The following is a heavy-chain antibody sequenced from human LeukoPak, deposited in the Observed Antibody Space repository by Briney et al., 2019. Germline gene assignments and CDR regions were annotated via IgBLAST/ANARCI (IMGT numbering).Heavy chain of an antibody. CDR1: GYTLTSYF. V-gene: IGHV1-46*01. CDR2: INPSGGST. Sequence: ASVKVSCKASGYTLTSYFMHWVRQAPGQGLEWMGIINPSGGSTSYAQKFQGRATMTRDTSTSAVYMALRSLRSEDTAVYYCARGTRDGYNPFDYWGQGTLVTVSS. D-gene: IGHD5-24*01. CDR3: ARGTRDGYNPFDY. J-gene: IGHJ4*02.